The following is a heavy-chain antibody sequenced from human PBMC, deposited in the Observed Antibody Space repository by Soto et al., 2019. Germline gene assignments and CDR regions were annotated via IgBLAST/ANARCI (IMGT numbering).Heavy chain of an antibody. CDR3: TKDGRFDSDGSLYYYYYGMDV. V-gene: IGHV3-30*18. CDR2: ISNDGSNK. J-gene: IGHJ6*02. CDR1: GFTFNNYG. D-gene: IGHD2-15*01. Sequence: GGSLRLSCAASGFTFNNYGMNWVRQAPGKGLEWVAIISNDGSNKYYIESVRGRFTISRDNSKNMLFLQMNSLRVEDTAVYFCTKDGRFDSDGSLYYYYYGMDVWGQGTTVTVSS.